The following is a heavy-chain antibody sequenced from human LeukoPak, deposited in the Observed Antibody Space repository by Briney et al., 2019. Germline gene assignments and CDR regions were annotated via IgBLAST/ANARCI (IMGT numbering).Heavy chain of an antibody. CDR1: GFTFSSYS. CDR2: ISSSSSYI. CDR3: AREGYSYGLGPYGMDV. Sequence: GGSLRLSCAASGFTFSSYSMNWVRQAPGKGLEWVSSISSSSSYIYYADSVKGRFTISRDNAKNSLYLQMNSLRAEDTAVYYCAREGYSYGLGPYGMDVWGKGTTVTVPS. V-gene: IGHV3-21*01. J-gene: IGHJ6*04. D-gene: IGHD5-18*01.